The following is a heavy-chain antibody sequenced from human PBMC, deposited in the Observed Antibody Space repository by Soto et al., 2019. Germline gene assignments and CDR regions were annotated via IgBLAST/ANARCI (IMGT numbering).Heavy chain of an antibody. J-gene: IGHJ4*02. D-gene: IGHD1-26*01. CDR2: IKSKIHGGTT. CDR1: GFSFSNGW. Sequence: EVQLVESGGGLVKPGGSLRLSCAASGFSFSNGWMSWVRQAPGKGLEWVGRIKSKIHGGTTDYAAHVKGRFTISRDASKDTLYLQMHSLHTEDTAVYYCSTDEWEWGQGTLVTVSS. CDR3: STDEWE. V-gene: IGHV3-15*05.